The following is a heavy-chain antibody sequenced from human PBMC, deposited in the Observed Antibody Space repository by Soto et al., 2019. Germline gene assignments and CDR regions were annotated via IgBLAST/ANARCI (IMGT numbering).Heavy chain of an antibody. J-gene: IGHJ6*02. D-gene: IGHD3-10*02. CDR3: ARYVYYYYYYGMDV. CDR2: IYHSGST. CDR1: GGSISSSNW. Sequence: PSETLSLTCAVSGGSISSSNWWSWVRQPPGKGLEWIGEIYHSGSTNYTPSLKSRVTISVDKSKNQFSLKLSSVTAADTAVYYCARYVYYYYYYGMDVWGQGTTVTVSS. V-gene: IGHV4-4*02.